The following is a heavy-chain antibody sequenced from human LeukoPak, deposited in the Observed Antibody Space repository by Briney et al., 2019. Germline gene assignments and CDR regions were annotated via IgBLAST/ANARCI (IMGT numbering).Heavy chain of an antibody. CDR2: IYYSGST. V-gene: IGHV4-39*07. Sequence: PSETLSLTCTVSGGSISSSSYYWGWLRQPPGKGLEWIGSIYYSGSTYYNPSLNSRTTISVDTSKNQFSLKLSSVTAADTAVYYCARDPFSSAATNWFDPWGQGTLVTVSS. J-gene: IGHJ5*02. CDR3: ARDPFSSAATNWFDP. D-gene: IGHD6-13*01. CDR1: GGSISSSSYY.